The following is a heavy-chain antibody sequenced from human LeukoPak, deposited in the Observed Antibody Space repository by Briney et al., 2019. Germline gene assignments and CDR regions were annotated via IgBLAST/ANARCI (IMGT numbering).Heavy chain of an antibody. Sequence: GESLKISCKGSGYSFTNYWIGWVRQMPGKGLEWMGMIYPGDSGTRYSPSFQGQVTVSADNSIGTAYLQWSSLKASDTAIYYCARRYYSSSYYLDYRGQGTLVTVSS. CDR2: IYPGDSGT. J-gene: IGHJ4*02. D-gene: IGHD6-6*01. V-gene: IGHV5-51*01. CDR3: ARRYYSSSYYLDY. CDR1: GYSFTNYW.